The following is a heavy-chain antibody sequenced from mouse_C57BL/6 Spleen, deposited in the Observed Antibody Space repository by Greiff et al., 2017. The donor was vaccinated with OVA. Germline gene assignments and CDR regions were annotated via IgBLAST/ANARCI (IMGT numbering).Heavy chain of an antibody. V-gene: IGHV5-17*01. CDR2: ISSGSSTI. Sequence: EVKLMESGGGLVKPGGSLKLSCAASGFTFSDYGMPWVRQAPEKGLEWVAYISSGSSTIYYADTVKGRFNISRDNAKNTLFLQMTSLRSEDTAMYYCARIITTEVATDYYAMDYWGQGTSVTVSS. CDR1: GFTFSDYG. CDR3: ARIITTEVATDYYAMDY. J-gene: IGHJ4*01. D-gene: IGHD1-1*01.